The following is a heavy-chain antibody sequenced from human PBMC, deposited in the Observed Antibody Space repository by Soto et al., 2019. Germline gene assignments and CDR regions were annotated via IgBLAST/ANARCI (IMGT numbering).Heavy chain of an antibody. CDR2: ISGSGSTS. Sequence: EVQILVSGGGLVQRGGSLKLSCAASGFRFSGFALRWVRQAPGKGLEWVSVISGSGSTSYYADSVKGRFTVSRDNPKSTLSLQMNSLRAEDTAVYYCAIDPPPAPDTHAFDIWGQGIMVSVSS. CDR3: AIDPPPAPDTHAFDI. CDR1: GFRFSGFA. J-gene: IGHJ3*02. V-gene: IGHV3-23*01.